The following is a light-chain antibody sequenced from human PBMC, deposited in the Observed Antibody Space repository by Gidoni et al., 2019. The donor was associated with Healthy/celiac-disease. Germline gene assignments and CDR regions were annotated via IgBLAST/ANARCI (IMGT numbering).Light chain of an antibody. Sequence: DIQMTQSPSTLSASVGDRVTSTCRAIQSISSLLAWYQQKPGKAPKLLIYDASSLESGVPSRFSGSGSGTEFTLTYSGLQPDDFATYYCQQYNSYPWTFGQGTKVEIK. CDR1: QSISSL. J-gene: IGKJ1*01. CDR3: QQYNSYPWT. CDR2: DAS. V-gene: IGKV1-5*01.